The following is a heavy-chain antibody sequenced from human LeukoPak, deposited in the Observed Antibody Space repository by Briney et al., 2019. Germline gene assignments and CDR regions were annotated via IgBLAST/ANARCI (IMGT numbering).Heavy chain of an antibody. CDR1: GFTFSDHY. Sequence: PGGSLRLSCAASGFTFSDHYMSWIRQAPGKGLEWVSYISSSGSPKYYADSVKGRFTISRDNAKSSLYLQMNSLRVEDTAVYNCARGATYSNGGAFDIWGQGTMVTVSS. J-gene: IGHJ3*02. V-gene: IGHV3-11*04. CDR2: ISSSGSPK. D-gene: IGHD4-11*01. CDR3: ARGATYSNGGAFDI.